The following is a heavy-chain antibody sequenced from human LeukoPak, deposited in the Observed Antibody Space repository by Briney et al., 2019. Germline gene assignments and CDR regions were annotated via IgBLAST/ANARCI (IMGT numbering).Heavy chain of an antibody. CDR3: ARETRLHSGSYSNDAFDI. CDR2: ISYSGGT. J-gene: IGHJ3*02. D-gene: IGHD1-26*01. V-gene: IGHV4-59*01. CDR1: GGSISSYY. Sequence: PTETLSLTCTVSGGSISSYYWSWIRQPPGKGLEWIGYISYSGGTDNNPSLKSRVTISLDTSKNQFSLRLCSVTAADTAVYYCARETRLHSGSYSNDAFDIWGQGTLVTVS.